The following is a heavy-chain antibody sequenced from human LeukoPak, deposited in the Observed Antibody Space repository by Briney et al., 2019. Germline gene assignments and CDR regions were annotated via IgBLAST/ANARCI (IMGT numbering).Heavy chain of an antibody. CDR3: ARGDRPREIPPLIRKKNAFDI. D-gene: IGHD2-8*01. V-gene: IGHV4-34*01. CDR1: GGSFSSYY. Sequence: SETLSLTCAVYGGSFSSYYWSWIRQPPGKGLEWIGEINHSGSTNYNPSLKSRLTISVDTSKNQFSLKLSSVTAADTAVYYCARGDRPREIPPLIRKKNAFDIWGQGTMVTVSS. CDR2: INHSGST. J-gene: IGHJ3*02.